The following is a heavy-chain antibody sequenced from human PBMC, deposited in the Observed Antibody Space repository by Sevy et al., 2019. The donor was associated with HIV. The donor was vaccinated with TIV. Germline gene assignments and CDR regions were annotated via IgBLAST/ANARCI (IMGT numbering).Heavy chain of an antibody. CDR1: GFTFGDYA. V-gene: IGHV3-49*03. CDR3: TRAEQYEYDSTSYYDYFDY. J-gene: IGHJ4*02. CDR2: IRRRAFGGTI. D-gene: IGHD3-22*01. Sequence: GGSLRLSCTASGFTFGDYAVGWFRQAPGKGLEWVSFIRRRAFGGTIEYAASVKGRFTISKDDSQSTAYRQMNSLKTEDTAVYYCTRAEQYEYDSTSYYDYFDYWGQGTLVTVSS.